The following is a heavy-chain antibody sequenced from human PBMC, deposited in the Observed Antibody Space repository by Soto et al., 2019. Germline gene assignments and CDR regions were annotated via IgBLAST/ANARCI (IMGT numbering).Heavy chain of an antibody. CDR3: ARQIPGSSPQSFDY. J-gene: IGHJ4*02. V-gene: IGHV5-51*01. D-gene: IGHD3-10*01. CDR1: GYPFSKHW. Sequence: EVQLVQSGAEMKKPGESLKISCQGSGYPFSKHWIAWVRQTPGQGLEWMGIIWPDDSDNRYSPSFQGRVTVSADKSTNTAYLQWSSLRTSDTAIYYCARQIPGSSPQSFDYWGQGTLVTVSS. CDR2: IWPDDSDN.